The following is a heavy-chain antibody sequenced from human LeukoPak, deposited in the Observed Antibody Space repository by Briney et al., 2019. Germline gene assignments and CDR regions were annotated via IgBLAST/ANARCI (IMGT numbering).Heavy chain of an antibody. Sequence: PSETLSLTCTVSGGSISSYYWSWIRQPAGKGLEWIGRFYTSGSTNYNPSLKSRVTMSVDTSKNQFSLKLSSVTAADTAVYYCARIGGGGDCSPYFDYWGQGTLVTVSS. CDR2: FYTSGST. D-gene: IGHD2-21*02. J-gene: IGHJ4*02. V-gene: IGHV4-4*07. CDR1: GGSISSYY. CDR3: ARIGGGGDCSPYFDY.